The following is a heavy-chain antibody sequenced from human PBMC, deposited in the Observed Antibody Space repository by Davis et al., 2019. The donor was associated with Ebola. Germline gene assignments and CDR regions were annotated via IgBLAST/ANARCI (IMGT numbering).Heavy chain of an antibody. CDR3: ARLANYYDNSGYYDRRDYYYYYGMDV. Sequence: GESLKISCAASGYSFTSYWIGWVRQIPGKGLEWMGIIPPCDSDTRYRPSFQGPVTISADKSISTAYLQWSSLKASDTAMYYCARLANYYDNSGYYDRRDYYYYYGMDVWGQGTTVTVSS. J-gene: IGHJ6*02. D-gene: IGHD3-22*01. CDR1: GYSFTSYW. CDR2: IPPCDSDT. V-gene: IGHV5-51*01.